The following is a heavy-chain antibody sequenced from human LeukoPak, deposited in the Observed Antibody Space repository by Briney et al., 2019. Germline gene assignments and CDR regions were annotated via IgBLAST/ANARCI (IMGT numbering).Heavy chain of an antibody. CDR3: ARGVRGGWFDP. CDR1: GGSISSYY. V-gene: IGHV4-59*12. J-gene: IGHJ5*02. CDR2: ISYSGST. Sequence: SETLSLTCTVSGGSISSYYWSWIRQPPGKGLEWIGYISYSGSTNYNPSLKSRVTISVDTSKNQFSLKLSSVTAADTAVYYCARGVRGGWFDPWGQGTLVTVSS. D-gene: IGHD3-10*01.